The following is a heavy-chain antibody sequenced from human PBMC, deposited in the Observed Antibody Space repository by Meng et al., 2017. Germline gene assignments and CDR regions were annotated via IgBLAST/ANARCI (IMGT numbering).Heavy chain of an antibody. J-gene: IGHJ4*02. CDR2: INPNSGGT. CDR1: AYTFTGYY. D-gene: IGHD1-26*01. V-gene: IGHV1-2*06. CDR3: ARGGNQPRSLVDY. Sequence: ASVKVSCKAAAYTFTGYYMHWVRQAPGQGLEWVGRINPNSGGTNYAQKFQGRVIMTRDTSIRTAYMVLSRMRSDDTAVYYCARGGNQPRSLVDYWGQGTLVPVSS.